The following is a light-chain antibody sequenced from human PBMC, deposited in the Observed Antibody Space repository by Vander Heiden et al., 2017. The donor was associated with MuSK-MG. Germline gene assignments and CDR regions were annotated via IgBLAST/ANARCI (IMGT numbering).Light chain of an antibody. J-gene: IGKJ2*01. CDR3: QQDDSTPFT. Sequence: DIVMTQSPDSLAVSLGERATINCKSSQTVLNTSKNKNYLAWYQQKPGQPPRLLIYWASTRESGVPDRFNGSGSGTDFTLAISSLQAEDVAVYYCQQDDSTPFTFGQGTKMEI. CDR2: WAS. CDR1: QTVLNTSKNKNY. V-gene: IGKV4-1*01.